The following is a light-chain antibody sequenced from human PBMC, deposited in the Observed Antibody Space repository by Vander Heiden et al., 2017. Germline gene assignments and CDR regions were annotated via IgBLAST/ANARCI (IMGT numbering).Light chain of an antibody. Sequence: IQLTQSPSPLSASVGDRVTITCRASQGISSYLAWYQQKPGKAPKLLIYAASTLQSGVPSRFSGSGSGTDFTLTISSLHPEDFATYYCQQLNSYPLTFGAGTKVEIK. J-gene: IGKJ4*01. CDR3: QQLNSYPLT. CDR1: QGISSY. CDR2: AAS. V-gene: IGKV1-9*01.